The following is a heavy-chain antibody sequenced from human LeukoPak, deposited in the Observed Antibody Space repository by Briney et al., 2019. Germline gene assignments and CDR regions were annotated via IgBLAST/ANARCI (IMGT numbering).Heavy chain of an antibody. CDR2: MNPNSGNT. J-gene: IGHJ6*02. Sequence: ASVKVSCKASGYTFTSYDINWVRQATGQGLEWMGWMNPNSGNTGYAQKFQGRVTITRNTSISTAYMELSSLRSEDTAVYYCARDQNPSGWPYTHIVVVSGMDVWGQGTTVTVSS. D-gene: IGHD2-21*01. V-gene: IGHV1-8*03. CDR1: GYTFTSYD. CDR3: ARDQNPSGWPYTHIVVVSGMDV.